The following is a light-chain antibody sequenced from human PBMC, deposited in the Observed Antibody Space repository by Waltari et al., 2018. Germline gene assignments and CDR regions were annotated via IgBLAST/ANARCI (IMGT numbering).Light chain of an antibody. Sequence: EIVLTQSPGTLSLSPGERATLSCRASQSVSSSYLAWYQQKPGQAPRRLIYGASSRATVIPDRFSGSGSGTDFTRTISRLEPEDFAVYYCQQYGSSFGQGTKLEIK. CDR2: GAS. V-gene: IGKV3-20*01. CDR3: QQYGSS. J-gene: IGKJ2*01. CDR1: QSVSSSY.